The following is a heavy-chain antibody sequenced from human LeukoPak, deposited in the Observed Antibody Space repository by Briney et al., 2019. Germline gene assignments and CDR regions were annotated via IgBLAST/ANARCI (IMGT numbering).Heavy chain of an antibody. CDR3: ARHVIAARPFDY. J-gene: IGHJ4*02. D-gene: IGHD6-6*01. Sequence: SETLSLTCTVSGGSISSSSYYWGWIRQPPGKGLEWIGTTYYSGSTYYNPSLKSRVTISVDTSKNQFSLKLSSVTAADTALYYCARHVIAARPFDYWGQGTLVTVSS. V-gene: IGHV4-39*01. CDR2: TYYSGST. CDR1: GGSISSSSYY.